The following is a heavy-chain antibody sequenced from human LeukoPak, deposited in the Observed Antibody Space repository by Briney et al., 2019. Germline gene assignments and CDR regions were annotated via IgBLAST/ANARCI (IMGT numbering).Heavy chain of an antibody. V-gene: IGHV3-30*02. D-gene: IGHD3-9*01. CDR3: AKDMKWGYDILTGYSASPFDY. J-gene: IGHJ4*02. CDR2: IRYDGIIK. CDR1: GFSFSSYG. Sequence: GGSLRLSCAASGFSFSSYGIHWVRQAPGKGLEWVAFIRYDGIIKYYADSVKGRFTISRDNSKNTLYLQMNSLRAEDTAIYYCAKDMKWGYDILTGYSASPFDYWGQGTLVTVSS.